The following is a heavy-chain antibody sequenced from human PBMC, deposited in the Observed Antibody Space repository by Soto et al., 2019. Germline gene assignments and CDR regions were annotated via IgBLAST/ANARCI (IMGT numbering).Heavy chain of an antibody. V-gene: IGHV5-10-1*01. CDR1: GYSFTSYW. D-gene: IGHD2-2*02. CDR2: IDPSDSYT. J-gene: IGHJ3*02. Sequence: GESLKISCKGSGYSFTSYWINWVRQMPGKGLEWMGRIDPSDSYTNYSPSFQGHVTISADKSISTAYLQWSSLKASDTAMYYCARHDDIVVVPAAISAFDIWGQGTMVTVSS. CDR3: ARHDDIVVVPAAISAFDI.